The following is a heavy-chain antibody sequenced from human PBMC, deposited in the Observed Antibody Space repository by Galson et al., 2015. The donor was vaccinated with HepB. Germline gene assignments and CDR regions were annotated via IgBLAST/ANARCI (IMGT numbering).Heavy chain of an antibody. CDR1: GGTFSSYA. Sequence: SVKVSCKASGGTFSSYAISWVRQAPGQGLEWMGGIIPIFGTANYAQKFQGRVTITADESTSTAYMELSSLRSEDTAVYYCARAQDYYDSSGYYLLRDYYYDMDVWGQGTTVTVSS. D-gene: IGHD3-22*01. J-gene: IGHJ6*02. CDR3: ARAQDYYDSSGYYLLRDYYYDMDV. CDR2: IIPIFGTA. V-gene: IGHV1-69*13.